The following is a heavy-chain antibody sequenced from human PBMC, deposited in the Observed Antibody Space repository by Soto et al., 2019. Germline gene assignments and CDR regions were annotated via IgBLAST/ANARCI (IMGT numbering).Heavy chain of an antibody. Sequence: QVQLVQSGAEVKKPGSSVKVSCKASGGTFSSYAISWVRQAPGQGLEWMGGIIPIFGTANYAQKFQGRVTITADESTCTADMALSSLRSEDTAVYYCARAMITIVRGVTSTNLDYWVQGTLVTVSS. D-gene: IGHD3-10*01. CDR3: ARAMITIVRGVTSTNLDY. CDR2: IIPIFGTA. J-gene: IGHJ4*02. V-gene: IGHV1-69*12. CDR1: GGTFSSYA.